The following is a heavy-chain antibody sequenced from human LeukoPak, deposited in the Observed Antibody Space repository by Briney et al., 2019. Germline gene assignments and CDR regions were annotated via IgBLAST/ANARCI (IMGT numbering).Heavy chain of an antibody. J-gene: IGHJ6*02. V-gene: IGHV4-34*01. CDR3: ARGRPYLSYDILTGYYDDYYYGMDV. CDR2: INHSGST. D-gene: IGHD3-9*01. Sequence: SETLSLTCAVYGGSFSDYYWSWIRQPPGKGLEWIGEINHSGSTNYNPSLKSRVTISVDTSKNQFSLKLSSVTAADTAVYYCARGRPYLSYDILTGYYDDYYYGMDVWGQGTTVTVSS. CDR1: GGSFSDYY.